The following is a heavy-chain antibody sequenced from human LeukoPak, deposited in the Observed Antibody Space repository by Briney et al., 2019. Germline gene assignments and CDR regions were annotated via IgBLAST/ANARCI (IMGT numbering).Heavy chain of an antibody. V-gene: IGHV1-2*02. CDR1: GYTFIDYY. J-gene: IGHJ4*02. CDR2: INPNSNST. D-gene: IGHD3-22*01. CDR3: ARDTAPYYLDGSGYYLDY. Sequence: ASVKVSCKASGYTFIDYYIHWVRQAPGQGLEWMGWINPNSNSTNYAQKFQGRVTLTRDTSISTVYMELSTMRSDDTAVYYCARDTAPYYLDGSGYYLDYWGQGTLVTVSS.